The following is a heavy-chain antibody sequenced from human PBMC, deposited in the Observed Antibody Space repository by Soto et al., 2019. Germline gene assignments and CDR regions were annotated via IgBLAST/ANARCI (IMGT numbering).Heavy chain of an antibody. CDR3: ARESVNWNDEGADCWFDP. Sequence: QVQLQESGPGLVKPSETLSLTCTVSGGSVSSGSYYWSWIRQPPGKGLEWIGYIYYSGSTNYNPSLKSRVTISVDTSKNQFSLKLSSVTAADTAVYYCARESVNWNDEGADCWFDPWGQGTLVTVSS. J-gene: IGHJ5*02. D-gene: IGHD1-20*01. CDR1: GGSVSSGSYY. CDR2: IYYSGST. V-gene: IGHV4-61*01.